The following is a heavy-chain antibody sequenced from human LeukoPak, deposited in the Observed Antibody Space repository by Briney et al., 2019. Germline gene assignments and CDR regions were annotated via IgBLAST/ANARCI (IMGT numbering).Heavy chain of an antibody. CDR3: AREAYGDPGDAFDI. Sequence: PGGSLRLSCAASGFTFSSYAMHWVRQAPGKGLEWVTVISYDGSNKYYADSVKGRFTISRDNSKNTLYLQMNSLRTEDTAVYYCAREAYGDPGDAFDIWGQGTMVTVSS. J-gene: IGHJ3*02. D-gene: IGHD4-17*01. CDR2: ISYDGSNK. V-gene: IGHV3-30-3*01. CDR1: GFTFSSYA.